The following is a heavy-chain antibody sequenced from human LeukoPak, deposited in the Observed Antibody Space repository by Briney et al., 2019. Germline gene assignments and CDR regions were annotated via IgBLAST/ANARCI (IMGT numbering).Heavy chain of an antibody. J-gene: IGHJ5*02. V-gene: IGHV1-8*01. D-gene: IGHD3-10*01. CDR1: GYTFTSYD. CDR2: MNPNSGNT. Sequence: ASVKVSCKASGYTFTSYDINWVGQATGQGLEWMGWMNPNSGNTGYAQKFQGRDTMTRNTSISTAYMELSSLRSEDTAVYYCARAPMVRGVIVNWFDPWGQGTLVTVSS. CDR3: ARAPMVRGVIVNWFDP.